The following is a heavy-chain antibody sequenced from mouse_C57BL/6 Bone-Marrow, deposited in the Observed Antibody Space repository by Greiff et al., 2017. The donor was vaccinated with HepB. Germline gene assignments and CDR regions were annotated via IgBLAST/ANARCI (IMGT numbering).Heavy chain of an antibody. CDR2: IDPSDSYT. D-gene: IGHD2-1*01. CDR1: GYTFTSYW. J-gene: IGHJ1*03. V-gene: IGHV1-69*01. CDR3: ARVLWYFWYFDV. Sequence: QVQLQQPGAELVMPGASVKLSCKASGYTFTSYWMHWVKQRPGQGLEWIGEIDPSDSYTNYNQKFKGKSTLTVDKSSSTAYMQLSSLTSEDSAVYYSARVLWYFWYFDVWGTGTTVTVSS.